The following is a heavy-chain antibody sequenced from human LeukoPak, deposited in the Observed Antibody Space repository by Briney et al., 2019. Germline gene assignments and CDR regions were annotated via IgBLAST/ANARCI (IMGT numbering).Heavy chain of an antibody. D-gene: IGHD7-27*01. V-gene: IGHV1-3*01. CDR1: GYTFTSHA. CDR2: INAGNGNT. Sequence: ASVKVSCKASGYTFTSHAMHWVRQAPGQRLEWMGWINAGNGNTKYSQKFQGRVTITRDTSASTAYMELSSLRSEDTAVYYCARGSNWGLDYWGQGTLSPSPQ. CDR3: ARGSNWGLDY. J-gene: IGHJ4*02.